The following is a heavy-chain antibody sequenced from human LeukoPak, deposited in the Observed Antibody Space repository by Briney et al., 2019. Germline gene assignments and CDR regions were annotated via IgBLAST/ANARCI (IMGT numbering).Heavy chain of an antibody. CDR1: GFSFSDYY. Sequence: KPGGSLRLSCAASGFSFSDYYMSWVRQAPGKGLEWVGHIKSKTDSGTTNYAAPVKGRFTISRDDSKNTLFLQMSSLKTEDTAVYYCTTYYYGSGSYYTNFYMGVWGKGTTVTVSS. CDR3: TTYYYGSGSYYTNFYMGV. CDR2: IKSKTDSGTT. D-gene: IGHD3-10*01. J-gene: IGHJ6*03. V-gene: IGHV3-15*01.